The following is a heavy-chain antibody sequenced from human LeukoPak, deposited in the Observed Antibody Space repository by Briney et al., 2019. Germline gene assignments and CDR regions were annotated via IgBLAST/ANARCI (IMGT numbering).Heavy chain of an antibody. J-gene: IGHJ4*02. CDR1: GITLSNYG. Sequence: GGSLRLSCAVSGITLSNYGMSWVRQAPGKGLEWVSVIYIGGTTYYGDSVKGRFTISRDNSKNTVYLQMNSLRAEDTAVYYCAREEVDYYDSSGYRDWGQGTLVTVSS. CDR3: AREEVDYYDSSGYRD. V-gene: IGHV3-66*02. D-gene: IGHD3-22*01. CDR2: IYIGGTT.